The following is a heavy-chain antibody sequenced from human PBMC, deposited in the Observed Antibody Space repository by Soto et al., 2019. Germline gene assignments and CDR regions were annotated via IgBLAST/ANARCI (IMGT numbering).Heavy chain of an antibody. D-gene: IGHD3-10*01. V-gene: IGHV1-3*01. CDR1: GYTFTSYD. CDR2: IIAGKGNT. CDR3: ARDTYYGSGTYNFFDY. J-gene: IGHJ4*02. Sequence: GASVKVSCKASGYTFTSYDINWVRQATGQGLEWMGWIIAGKGNTRYSQKFQGRVAITRDSSASTAYMELSSLRSEDTAVYYCARDTYYGSGTYNFFDYWGQGTPVTVSS.